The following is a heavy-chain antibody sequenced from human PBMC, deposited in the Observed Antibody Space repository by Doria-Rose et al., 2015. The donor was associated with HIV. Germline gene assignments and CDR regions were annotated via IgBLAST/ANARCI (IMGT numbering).Heavy chain of an antibody. Sequence: QVTLKESGPVLVKPTETLTLTCTVSGVSLSSPGMGVSWIRQPPGTALEWLANSFSDDDRSYNPSLKSRLTISRGTSKRQVVLTMTDMDPVDTATYYCARIKSSRWYHKYYFDFWGQGTLVIVSA. D-gene: IGHD6-13*01. CDR2: SFSDDDR. J-gene: IGHJ4*02. V-gene: IGHV2-26*01. CDR1: GVSLSSPGMG. CDR3: ARIKSSRWYHKYYFDF.